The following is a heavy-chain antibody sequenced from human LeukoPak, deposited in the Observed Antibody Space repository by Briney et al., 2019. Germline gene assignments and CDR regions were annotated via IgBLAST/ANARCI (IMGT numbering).Heavy chain of an antibody. CDR2: IYTSGST. Sequence: PSQTLSLTCTVSGGSISSGSYYWSWTRQPAGKGLEWIGRIYTSGSTNYNPSLKSRVTISVDTSKNQFSLKLSSVTAADTAVYYCARSDIWGSYRFLDYWGQGALVTVSS. D-gene: IGHD3-16*02. V-gene: IGHV4-61*02. J-gene: IGHJ4*02. CDR1: GGSISSGSYY. CDR3: ARSDIWGSYRFLDY.